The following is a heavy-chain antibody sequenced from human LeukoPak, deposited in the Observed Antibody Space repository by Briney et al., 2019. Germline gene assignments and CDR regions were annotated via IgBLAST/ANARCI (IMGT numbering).Heavy chain of an antibody. J-gene: IGHJ5*02. D-gene: IGHD5-18*01. CDR3: AKRGYSYGLA. Sequence: TGGSLRLSCAASEFTVSSNYMSWVRQAPGKGLEWVSTISGSGGSTYYADSVKGRFTISRDNSKNTLYLQMNSLRAEDAAVYYCAKRGYSYGLAWGQGTLVTVSS. CDR1: EFTVSSNY. V-gene: IGHV3-23*01. CDR2: ISGSGGST.